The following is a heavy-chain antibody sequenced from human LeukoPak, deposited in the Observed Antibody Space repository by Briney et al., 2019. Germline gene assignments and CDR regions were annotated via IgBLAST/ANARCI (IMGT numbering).Heavy chain of an antibody. CDR1: GGSISSSSYY. CDR2: IYYSGST. V-gene: IGHV4-39*01. J-gene: IGHJ4*02. CDR3: ARHGEGPYGSGSYQDY. D-gene: IGHD3-10*01. Sequence: SETLSLTCTVSGGSISSSSYYWGWIRQPPGKGLEWIGSIYYSGSTYYNLSLKSRVTISVDTSKNQFSLKLSSVTAADTAVYYCARHGEGPYGSGSYQDYWGQGTLVTVSS.